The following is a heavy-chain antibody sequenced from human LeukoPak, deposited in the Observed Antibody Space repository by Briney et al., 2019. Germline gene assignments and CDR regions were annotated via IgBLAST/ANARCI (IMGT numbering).Heavy chain of an antibody. CDR3: AGRHDYGGLN. CDR1: GGSISSGGYS. CDR2: IYHSGST. V-gene: IGHV4-30-2*01. J-gene: IGHJ4*02. Sequence: SETLSLTCAVSGGSISSGGYSWSWIRQPPGKGLEWIGYIYHSGSTYYNPSLKSRVTVSVDRSKNQFSLKLSSVTAADTAVYYCAGRHDYGGLNWGQGTLVTVSS. D-gene: IGHD4-23*01.